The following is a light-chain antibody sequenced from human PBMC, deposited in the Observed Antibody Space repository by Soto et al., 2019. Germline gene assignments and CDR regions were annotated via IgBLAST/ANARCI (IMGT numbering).Light chain of an antibody. Sequence: EIVMTQSPGTLSVSPGEGATLFCRASQSVRTKLAWYQQRAGQAPRLLMYGASTRATGIPDRFSGSGSGTEFTLAVSSLQSEDFAVYCCQQYNSWPPISFGQGTRLEMK. V-gene: IGKV3-15*01. CDR1: QSVRTK. CDR3: QQYNSWPPIS. CDR2: GAS. J-gene: IGKJ5*01.